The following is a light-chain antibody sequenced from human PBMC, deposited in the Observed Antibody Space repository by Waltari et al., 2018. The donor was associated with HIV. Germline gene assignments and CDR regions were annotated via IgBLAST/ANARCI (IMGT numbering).Light chain of an antibody. CDR1: GSNIGTRP. J-gene: IGLJ2*01. Sequence: SVLTQPPSASGTPGQRVTISCFGSGSNIGTRPVNWYQQLAGSAPKHLIYRSYLRPSGVHDRFSGSKSATSASLAISGLQSEDEAPYYCASWDDSLNGVIFGGGTELTVL. CDR3: ASWDDSLNGVI. CDR2: RSY. V-gene: IGLV1-44*01.